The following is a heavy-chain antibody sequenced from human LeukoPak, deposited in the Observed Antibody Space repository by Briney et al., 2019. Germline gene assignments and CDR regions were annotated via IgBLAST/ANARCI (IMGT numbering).Heavy chain of an antibody. CDR3: AKGRGDYRGLATDY. V-gene: IGHV3-43*01. J-gene: IGHJ4*02. D-gene: IGHD4-11*01. Sequence: GSLRLSCAASGFTFDDYTMHWVRQAPGKGLEWVSLISWDGGSTYYADSVKGRFTISRDNSKNSLYLQMNSLRTEDTALYYCAKGRGDYRGLATDYWGQGTLVTVSS. CDR2: ISWDGGST. CDR1: GFTFDDYT.